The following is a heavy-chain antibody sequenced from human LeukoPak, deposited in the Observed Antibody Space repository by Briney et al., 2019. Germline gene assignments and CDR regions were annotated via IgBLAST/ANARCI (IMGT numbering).Heavy chain of an antibody. CDR3: ARGDYYDSSGVDYGMDV. J-gene: IGHJ6*02. CDR1: GGSISSSSYY. D-gene: IGHD3-22*01. CDR2: IYYSGST. V-gene: IGHV4-39*07. Sequence: SETLSLTCTVSGGSISSSSYYWGWIRQPPGKGLEWIGSIYYSGSTYYNPSLKSRVTISVDTSKNQFSLKLSSVTAADTAVYYCARGDYYDSSGVDYGMDVWGQGTTVTVSS.